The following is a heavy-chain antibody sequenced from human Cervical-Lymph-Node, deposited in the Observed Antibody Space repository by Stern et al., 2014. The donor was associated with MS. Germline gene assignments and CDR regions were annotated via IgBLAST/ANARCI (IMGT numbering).Heavy chain of an antibody. Sequence: ESGPGLVKPSETLSLTCTVSGGSLRSYYWNWIRQAPGKGLEWLGFIYHTGSVNYNPSLSSRVAMSVDTSKNQFSLTVSSVTAADTAVYYCAREGEYCSGSRCYPFLDYWGQGTLVTVSS. J-gene: IGHJ4*02. D-gene: IGHD2-15*01. V-gene: IGHV4-59*01. CDR2: IYHTGSV. CDR1: GGSLRSYY. CDR3: AREGEYCSGSRCYPFLDY.